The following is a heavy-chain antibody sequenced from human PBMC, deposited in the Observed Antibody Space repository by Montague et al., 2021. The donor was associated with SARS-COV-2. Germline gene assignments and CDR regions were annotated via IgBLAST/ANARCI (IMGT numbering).Heavy chain of an antibody. CDR2: IYYSGST. CDR1: GGSISSYY. J-gene: IGHJ5*02. Sequence: SETLSLTCTVSGGSISSYYWSWIRQPPGKGLEWIGYIYYSGSTNYNPSLKSRVTISVDTSKNQFSLKLSSVTAADTAVYYCARGVSGMYYNGWIDPWGQGTLVTVSS. V-gene: IGHV4-59*01. D-gene: IGHD3-10*01. CDR3: ARGVSGMYYNGWIDP.